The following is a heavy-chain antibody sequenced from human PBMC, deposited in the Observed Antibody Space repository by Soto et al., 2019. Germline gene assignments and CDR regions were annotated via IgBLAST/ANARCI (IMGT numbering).Heavy chain of an antibody. Sequence: EVQLVESGGALVQPGGPLRLSCEASGFTFSTSWMNWVRQVPGKGLVWVSRISPDGSDTSYADSVKGRFTVSRDNAKNTLYLQMSSLRAEETAIYYCPSLDSALPVVPDVVQDLWGRGTLVTVSS. CDR2: ISPDGSDT. J-gene: IGHJ5*02. CDR3: PSLDSALPVVPDVVQDL. V-gene: IGHV3-74*01. D-gene: IGHD2-2*01. CDR1: GFTFSTSW.